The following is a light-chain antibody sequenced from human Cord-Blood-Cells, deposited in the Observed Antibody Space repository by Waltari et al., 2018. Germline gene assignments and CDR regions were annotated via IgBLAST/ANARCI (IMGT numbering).Light chain of an antibody. V-gene: IGKV3-11*01. CDR1: QSVSSY. Sequence: IVLPQSPATPSLSPGERATTSCRASQSVSSYLAWYQQKPGQAPRLLIYDASNRATGIPARFSGSGSGTDFTLTISSLEPEDFAVYYCQQRSNWPPWTFGQGTKVEIK. J-gene: IGKJ1*01. CDR2: DAS. CDR3: QQRSNWPPWT.